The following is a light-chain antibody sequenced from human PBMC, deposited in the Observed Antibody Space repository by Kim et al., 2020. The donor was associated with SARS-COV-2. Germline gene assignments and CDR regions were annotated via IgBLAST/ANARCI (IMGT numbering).Light chain of an antibody. Sequence: RVTISCSGSRSNIGSRGVCWYQQLPRTSPKLLIYTNNQRPSGVPDRFSGSKSGTSASLAISGLRSEDEADYYCAAWDDSLSGRVFGAGTKVTVL. CDR1: RSNIGSRG. CDR3: AAWDDSLSGRV. V-gene: IGLV1-47*01. J-gene: IGLJ1*01. CDR2: TNN.